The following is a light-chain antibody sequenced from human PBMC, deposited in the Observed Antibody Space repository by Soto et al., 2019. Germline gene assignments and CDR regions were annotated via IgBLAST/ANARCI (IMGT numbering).Light chain of an antibody. CDR2: DVT. CDR3: SSYRSSITFYV. CDR1: SDDVGAYDF. Sequence: QSALTQPASVSGSPGQSITISCTGTSDDVGAYDFVSWYQEHPGKAPKLMIYDVTHRPSGVSNRFSGSKSGNTASLTISGLQAEDEADYYCSSYRSSITFYVFGTGTKVTVL. V-gene: IGLV2-14*03. J-gene: IGLJ1*01.